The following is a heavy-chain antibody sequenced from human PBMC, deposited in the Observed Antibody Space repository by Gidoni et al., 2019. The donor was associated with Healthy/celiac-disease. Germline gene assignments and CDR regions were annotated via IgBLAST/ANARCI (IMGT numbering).Heavy chain of an antibody. J-gene: IGHJ4*02. CDR3: ARDFSFGIAAAGTIYDY. CDR2: ISSSSSYI. Sequence: EVQLVASGGGLVKPGGSLRLSCAASVFTFSSYSMNWVRQAPGKGLEWVSSISSSSSYIYYADSVKGRFTISRDNAKNSLYLQMNSLRAEDTAVYYCARDFSFGIAAAGTIYDYWGQGTLVTVSS. CDR1: VFTFSSYS. D-gene: IGHD6-13*01. V-gene: IGHV3-21*01.